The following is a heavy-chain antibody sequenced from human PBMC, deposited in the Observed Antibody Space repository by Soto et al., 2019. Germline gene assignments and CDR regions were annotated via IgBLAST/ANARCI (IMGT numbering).Heavy chain of an antibody. J-gene: IGHJ6*02. CDR1: GFTFCSYA. D-gene: IGHD2-2*01. V-gene: IGHV3-23*01. CDR2: ISGSGGST. Sequence: PGGSMRLSCAASGFTFCSYAMSWVRQAPGKGLEWVSAISGSGGSTYYADSVKGRFTISRDNSKNTLYLQMNSLRAEDTAVYYCAKQGDIVVVPAAIDGYYGMDVWGQGTTVTVSS. CDR3: AKQGDIVVVPAAIDGYYGMDV.